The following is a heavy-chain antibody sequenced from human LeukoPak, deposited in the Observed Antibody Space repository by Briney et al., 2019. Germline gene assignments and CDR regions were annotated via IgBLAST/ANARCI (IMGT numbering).Heavy chain of an antibody. CDR3: ARTTVVAKYFDY. D-gene: IGHD4-23*01. V-gene: IGHV4-31*03. CDR1: GGSISSGGYY. CDR2: IYYSGST. Sequence: SETLSLTCTVSGGSISSGGYYWSWIRQHPGKGLEWIGYIYYSGSTYYNPSLKSRLTISADTSKNQFSLKLSSVTAADTAVYYCARTTVVAKYFDYWGQGTLVTVSS. J-gene: IGHJ4*02.